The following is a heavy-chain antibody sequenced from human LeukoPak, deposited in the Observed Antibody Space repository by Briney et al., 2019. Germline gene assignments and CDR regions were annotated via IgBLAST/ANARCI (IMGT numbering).Heavy chain of an antibody. V-gene: IGHV3-23*01. CDR3: AKDRVSSGWYDY. D-gene: IGHD6-19*01. Sequence: GRSLRLSCAASGFTFSSYAMSWVRQAPGKGLEWVSAISGSGGSTYYADSVKGRFTISRDNSKNTLYLQMNSLRAEDTAVYYCAKDRVSSGWYDYWGQGTLVTVSS. CDR2: ISGSGGST. J-gene: IGHJ4*02. CDR1: GFTFSSYA.